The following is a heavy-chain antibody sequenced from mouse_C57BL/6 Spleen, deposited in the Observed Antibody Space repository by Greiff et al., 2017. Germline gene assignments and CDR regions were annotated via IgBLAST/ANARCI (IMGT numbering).Heavy chain of an antibody. CDR1: GYTFTSYW. CDR2: IHPNSGST. V-gene: IGHV1-64*01. CDR3: ARITTVVYWYFDV. Sequence: QVQLQQPGAELVKPGASVKLSCKASGYTFTSYWMHWVKQRPGQGLEWMGMIHPNSGSTNYNEKFKSKATLTVDKSSSTAYMQLSSLTSEDSAVYYCARITTVVYWYFDVWGTGTTVTVSS. D-gene: IGHD1-1*01. J-gene: IGHJ1*03.